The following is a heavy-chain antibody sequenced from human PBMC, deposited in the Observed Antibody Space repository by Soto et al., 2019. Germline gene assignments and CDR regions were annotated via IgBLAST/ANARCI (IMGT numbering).Heavy chain of an antibody. Sequence: GGSLRLSCAASEFNFSSYAMNWVRQAPGKGLEWVSVISGGGGTTYYADSVKGRFRISRDNPKNTLYLQMNSLRVEDTAVYYSAKGKVAYDNSGLQYFYYFPMNVWGQGTTVTVSS. V-gene: IGHV3-23*01. D-gene: IGHD3-22*01. CDR1: EFNFSSYA. CDR3: AKGKVAYDNSGLQYFYYFPMNV. CDR2: ISGGGGTT. J-gene: IGHJ6*02.